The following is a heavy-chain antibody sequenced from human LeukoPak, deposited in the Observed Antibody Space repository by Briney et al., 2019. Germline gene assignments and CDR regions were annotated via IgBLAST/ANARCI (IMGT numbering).Heavy chain of an antibody. CDR2: INPNTGGT. CDR1: GYTFTGYY. V-gene: IGHV1-2*02. Sequence: ASVKVSCKASGYTFTGYYMHWVRQAPGQGLEWMGWINPNTGGTNYAQKFQGRVTMTRDTSVSTAYMVLSRLRSDDTALYYCARTTDPRDYFDYWGQGTLVTVSS. D-gene: IGHD2/OR15-2a*01. J-gene: IGHJ4*02. CDR3: ARTTDPRDYFDY.